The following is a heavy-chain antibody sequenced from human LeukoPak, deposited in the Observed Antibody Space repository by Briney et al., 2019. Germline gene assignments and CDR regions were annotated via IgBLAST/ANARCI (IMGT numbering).Heavy chain of an antibody. CDR1: GFTFIQNW. V-gene: IGHV3-74*01. CDR3: LTILESTIDAFDI. Sequence: GGSLRLSCAASGFTFIQNWLHWVRHAPGEGLVWVSRISPDDKTTSYADSVKGRFTVSRDDAKKTLYLQMNRLRAEDTAVYYCLTILESTIDAFDIWGQGAMVTVSS. J-gene: IGHJ3*02. CDR2: ISPDDKTT. D-gene: IGHD1-26*01.